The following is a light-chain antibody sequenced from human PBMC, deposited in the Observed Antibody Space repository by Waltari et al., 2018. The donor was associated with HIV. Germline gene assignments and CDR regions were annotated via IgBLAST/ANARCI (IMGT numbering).Light chain of an antibody. CDR3: SSYTSSSTPHVV. J-gene: IGLJ2*01. CDR1: SSAVGGSNY. Sequence: QSALTQPASVSGSPGQSITISCTGTSSAVGGSNYVPWYQQHPGKAPKLMIYEVSNRPSGVSNRFSGSKSGNTASLTISGLQAEDEADYYCSSYTSSSTPHVVFGGGTKLTVL. CDR2: EVS. V-gene: IGLV2-14*01.